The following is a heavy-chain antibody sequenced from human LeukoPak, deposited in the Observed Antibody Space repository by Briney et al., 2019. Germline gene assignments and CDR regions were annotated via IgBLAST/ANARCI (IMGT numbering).Heavy chain of an antibody. CDR2: ISAYNGNT. CDR3: ARDKNIVVATDATFDY. D-gene: IGHD2-2*01. J-gene: IGHJ4*02. V-gene: IGHV1-18*04. Sequence: ASVKVSCKASGYTFNSYGISWVRQAPGQGLEWMGLISAYNGNTNYAQKLQGRVTMTTDTSTSTAYMELRSLTSEDTAVYYCARDKNIVVATDATFDYWGQGTLVTVSS. CDR1: GYTFNSYG.